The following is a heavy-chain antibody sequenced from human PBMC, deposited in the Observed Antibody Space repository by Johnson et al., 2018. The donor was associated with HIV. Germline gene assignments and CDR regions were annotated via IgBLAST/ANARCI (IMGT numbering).Heavy chain of an antibody. CDR1: GFTVSSTH. CDR2: IYSGGTT. D-gene: IGHD2-15*01. CDR3: AREGVEGAFDI. Sequence: VQLVESGGGLIQPGGSLRLSCAASGFTVSSTHMSWVRQAPGKGLEWVSVIYSGGTTYHADSVKGRFTISRDNSKNTLYVQMNSLRAEDTAVYYCAREGVEGAFDIWGQGTMVTVSS. J-gene: IGHJ3*02. V-gene: IGHV3-53*01.